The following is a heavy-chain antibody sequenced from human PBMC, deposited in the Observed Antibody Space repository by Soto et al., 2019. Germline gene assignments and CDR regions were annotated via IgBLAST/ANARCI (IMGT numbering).Heavy chain of an antibody. CDR1: GGSFSGYY. Sequence: PSETLSLTCAVYGGSFSGYYWNWVRQPPGKGLEWIGEIHHSGSTNYNPSLKSRVTISVDKSKNQFSLKLNSVTAADTAVYYSARARQYCSSSSCYLDPWGQGTLVTVSS. D-gene: IGHD2-2*01. J-gene: IGHJ5*02. CDR3: ARARQYCSSSSCYLDP. CDR2: IHHSGST. V-gene: IGHV4-34*01.